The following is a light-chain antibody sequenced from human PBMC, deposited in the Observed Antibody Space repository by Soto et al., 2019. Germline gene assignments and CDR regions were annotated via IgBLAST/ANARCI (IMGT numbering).Light chain of an antibody. CDR3: CSYAGSYTVV. J-gene: IGLJ3*02. CDR2: DVN. V-gene: IGLV2-11*01. Sequence: QSALTQPRSVSGSPGQSVTISCTGTSSDVGGYDYVSWYQHHPGKAPKLMIYDVNKRPSGVPDRFSGYKSGNTASLTISGLQAEDEADYYCCSYAGSYTVVFGGGTKLTVL. CDR1: SSDVGGYDY.